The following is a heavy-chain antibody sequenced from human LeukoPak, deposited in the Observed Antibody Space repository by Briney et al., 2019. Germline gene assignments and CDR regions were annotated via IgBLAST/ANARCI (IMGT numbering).Heavy chain of an antibody. D-gene: IGHD3-3*01. J-gene: IGHJ4*02. Sequence: GGSLRLSCVASGFTFSNYAMSWVRQAPGKGLEWVSAISGSGGSTYYADSVKGRFTISRDNSKNTLYLRMNSLRAEDTAVYYCAKPFYDFWSGYSEYYFDYWGQGTLVTVSS. CDR3: AKPFYDFWSGYSEYYFDY. V-gene: IGHV3-23*01. CDR1: GFTFSNYA. CDR2: ISGSGGST.